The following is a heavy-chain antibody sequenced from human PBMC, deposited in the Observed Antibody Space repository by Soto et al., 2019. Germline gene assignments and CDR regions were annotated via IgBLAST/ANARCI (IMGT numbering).Heavy chain of an antibody. Sequence: GASVKVSCKASGYTFTSYAMHWVRQAPGQRLEWMGWINAGNGNTKYSQKFQGRVTITRDTSASTAYMELSSLRSEDTAVYYCARVGAYSRNAFDIWGQGTMVTVSS. CDR2: INAGNGNT. V-gene: IGHV1-3*01. CDR3: ARVGAYSRNAFDI. J-gene: IGHJ3*02. D-gene: IGHD6-13*01. CDR1: GYTFTSYA.